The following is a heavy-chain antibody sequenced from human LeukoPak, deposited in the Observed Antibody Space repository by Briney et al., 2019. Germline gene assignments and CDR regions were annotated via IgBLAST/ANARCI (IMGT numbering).Heavy chain of an antibody. CDR3: AVGSGVVVPDWFDP. J-gene: IGHJ5*02. CDR1: GGTFSSYA. Sequence: SVTVSFKASGGTFSSYAISWVRQAPGQGLEWMGRIIPILGIANYAQKFQGRVTITADKSTSTAYMELSSLRSEDTAVYYCAVGSGVVVPDWFDPWGQGTLVTVSS. V-gene: IGHV1-69*04. CDR2: IIPILGIA. D-gene: IGHD2-2*01.